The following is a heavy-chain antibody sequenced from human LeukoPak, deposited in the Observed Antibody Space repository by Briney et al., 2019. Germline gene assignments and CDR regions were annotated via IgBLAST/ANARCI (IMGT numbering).Heavy chain of an antibody. D-gene: IGHD1-1*01. CDR1: GFTFSTYD. CDR3: AREIRETVFTRHHYYGIDV. V-gene: IGHV3-13*01. J-gene: IGHJ6*02. Sequence: PGGSLRLSCAASGFTFSTYDMHWVRQVTGKGLEWVSAIGTVDDTYYLGSVKGRFTIPRENAKNVLYLQMSSLRVEDTAVYYCAREIRETVFTRHHYYGIDVWGQGTTVTVSS. CDR2: IGTVDDT.